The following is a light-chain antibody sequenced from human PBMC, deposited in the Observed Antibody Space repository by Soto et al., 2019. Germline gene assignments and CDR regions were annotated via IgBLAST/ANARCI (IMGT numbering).Light chain of an antibody. CDR2: DAS. Sequence: DIQMTQSPSSLSASIGDRVSFTCQASQDISKFLNWYQHKPGQAPSLLIYDASKSQFGVPSRFSGSGSGTDFTFTISSLQPEDNATYYCQQYDDLPITFGQGTRLKIK. J-gene: IGKJ5*01. V-gene: IGKV1-33*01. CDR3: QQYDDLPIT. CDR1: QDISKF.